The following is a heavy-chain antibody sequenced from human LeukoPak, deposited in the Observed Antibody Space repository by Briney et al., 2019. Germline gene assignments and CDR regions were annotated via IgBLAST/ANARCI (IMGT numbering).Heavy chain of an antibody. V-gene: IGHV1-69*04. CDR2: IIPILGIA. Sequence: SVKVSCKASGGTFSSYAISWVQQTPGQGLEWMGRIIPILGIANYAQKFQGRVTITADKSTSTAYMELSSLRSEDTAVYYCARDFLSLPPVAMDVWGQGTTVTVSS. D-gene: IGHD1-26*01. CDR3: ARDFLSLPPVAMDV. CDR1: GGTFSSYA. J-gene: IGHJ6*02.